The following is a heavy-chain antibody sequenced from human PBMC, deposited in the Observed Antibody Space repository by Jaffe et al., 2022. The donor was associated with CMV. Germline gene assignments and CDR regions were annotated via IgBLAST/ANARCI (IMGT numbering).Heavy chain of an antibody. V-gene: IGHV4-34*01. CDR3: ARGSGGRGWYGGNNFFDY. Sequence: QVQLQQWGAGLLKPSETLSLTCAVYGGSFSGYYWSWIRQPPGKGLEWIGEINHSGSTNYNPSLKSRVTISVDTSKNQFSLKLSSVTAADTAVYYCARGSGGRGWYGGNNFFDYWGQGTLVTVSS. J-gene: IGHJ4*02. D-gene: IGHD2-15*01. CDR2: INHSGST. CDR1: GGSFSGYY.